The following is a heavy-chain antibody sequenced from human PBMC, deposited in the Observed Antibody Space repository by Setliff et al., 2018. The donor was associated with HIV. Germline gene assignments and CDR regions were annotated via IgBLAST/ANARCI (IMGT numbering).Heavy chain of an antibody. Sequence: GGSLRLSCAASGFTFSSYARSWVRQAPGRGLEWVSTIPVGDPTTYYADSVKGRYTISRDNSRYTLYLQMNSLRAEDTAVYYCARPAVTTYDAFDIWGQGTRVTVSS. CDR2: IPVGDPTT. J-gene: IGHJ3*02. CDR3: ARPAVTTYDAFDI. V-gene: IGHV3-23*01. D-gene: IGHD4-17*01. CDR1: GFTFSSYA.